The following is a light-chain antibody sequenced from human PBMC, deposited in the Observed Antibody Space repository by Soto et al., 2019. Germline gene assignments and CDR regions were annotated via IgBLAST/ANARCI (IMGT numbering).Light chain of an antibody. CDR2: DAS. V-gene: IGKV3-11*01. CDR3: PQRSNWPIT. CDR1: RSVSSY. J-gene: IGKJ5*01. Sequence: EIGLTHSPATLSLSPGESATLACRATRSVSSYLAWYQQKPGQAPRLLIYDASSRPTDIPARFSGSGSGTDFTLTISSLEPEDFTLYYCPQRSNWPITFGQGTRLQI.